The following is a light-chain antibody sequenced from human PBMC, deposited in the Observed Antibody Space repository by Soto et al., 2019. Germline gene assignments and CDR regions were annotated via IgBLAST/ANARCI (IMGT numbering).Light chain of an antibody. Sequence: QSALTPPASVSGSPGQSITISCTGTSSDVGGNKYVSWYQQYPGKVPKLLINKVTNRPSGVSYRFSGSKSGNTASMTISALLAEDEADYFCASSTSDSLYVFGTGTKVHRP. CDR3: ASSTSDSLYV. V-gene: IGLV2-14*01. CDR1: SSDVGGNKY. CDR2: KVT. J-gene: IGLJ1*01.